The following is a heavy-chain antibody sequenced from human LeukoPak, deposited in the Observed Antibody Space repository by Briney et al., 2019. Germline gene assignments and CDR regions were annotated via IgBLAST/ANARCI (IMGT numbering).Heavy chain of an antibody. V-gene: IGHV4-59*01. J-gene: IGHJ4*02. CDR2: IYYSGST. CDR1: GGSISSYY. CDR3: AREGDGSSAPFDY. D-gene: IGHD5-24*01. Sequence: SETLSLTCTVSGGSISSYYWSWIRQPPGKGLEWIGYIYYSGSTNYNPSLKSRDTISVDTSKNQFSLKLSSVTAADTAVYYCAREGDGSSAPFDYWGQGTLVTVSS.